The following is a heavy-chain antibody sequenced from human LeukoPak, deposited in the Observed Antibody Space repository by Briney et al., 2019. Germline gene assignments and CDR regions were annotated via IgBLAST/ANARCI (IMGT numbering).Heavy chain of an antibody. CDR2: FDPEDGET. CDR1: GYTLTELS. D-gene: IGHD6-19*01. V-gene: IGHV1-24*01. J-gene: IGHJ6*02. Sequence: GASVKVSCKVSGYTLTELSMHWVRQAPGKGLEWMGRFDPEDGETIYAQKFQGRVTMTRDTSISTAYMELSRLRSDDTAVYYCASSSSPIGKAVAAHWVGYYYYGMDVWGQGTTVTVSS. CDR3: ASSSSPIGKAVAAHWVGYYYYGMDV.